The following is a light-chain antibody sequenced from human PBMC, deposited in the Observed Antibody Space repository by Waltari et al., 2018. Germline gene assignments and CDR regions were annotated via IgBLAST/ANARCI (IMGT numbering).Light chain of an antibody. CDR2: DAS. Sequence: IVLTQSPVALSLSPGERATLSCRASQSVRSALAWYQPKPGQAPRLLIYDASHRATGIPSRFSGSGSGTDFTLTISSLEPEDFAVYYCQQRSNWPREFTFGPGTKVDIK. V-gene: IGKV3-11*01. CDR1: QSVRSA. J-gene: IGKJ3*01. CDR3: QQRSNWPREFT.